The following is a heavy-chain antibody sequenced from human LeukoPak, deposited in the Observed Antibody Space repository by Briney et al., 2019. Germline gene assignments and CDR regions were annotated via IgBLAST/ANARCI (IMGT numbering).Heavy chain of an antibody. Sequence: GGSLRLSCAASGFTFSSYAMGWVRQAPGKGLEWVSGISASGGSTYYADSVKGRFTISRDNSKNTLYLQMNSLRAEDTAVYYCAKAFTVTRVYNCLDPWGQGTLVTVSS. D-gene: IGHD4-17*01. J-gene: IGHJ5*02. CDR1: GFTFSSYA. V-gene: IGHV3-23*01. CDR2: ISASGGST. CDR3: AKAFTVTRVYNCLDP.